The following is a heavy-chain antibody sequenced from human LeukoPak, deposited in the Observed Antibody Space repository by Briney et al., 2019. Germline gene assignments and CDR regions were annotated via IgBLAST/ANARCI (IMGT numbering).Heavy chain of an antibody. V-gene: IGHV3-30*04. CDR2: ISHDGGND. J-gene: IGHJ4*02. CDR3: ARVDLSGQQWALAF. CDR1: GLTFRNYA. D-gene: IGHD1/OR15-1a*01. Sequence: GGSLRLSCAASGLTFRNYAIHWVRQAPGKGLEWVTVISHDGGNDYYSDSVKGRFTISRDNSKNTVELQMTGLRAGDTAVYYCARVDLSGQQWALAFWGQGTLVTVSS.